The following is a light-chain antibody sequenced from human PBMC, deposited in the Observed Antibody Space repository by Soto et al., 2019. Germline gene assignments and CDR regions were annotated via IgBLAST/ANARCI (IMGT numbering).Light chain of an antibody. V-gene: IGLV1-40*01. J-gene: IGLJ3*02. CDR1: NSNLGAGYD. CDR3: QAYDYSLTAFV. Sequence: QSVLTQPPSVSGVPGQRVTISCTGNNSNLGAGYDVHWYQQLPGAAPKLVVFGNRNRPSGGPERFSGSKSGTSASLAITGLQAEDEADYYCQAYDYSLTAFVFGGGTKLTVL. CDR2: GNR.